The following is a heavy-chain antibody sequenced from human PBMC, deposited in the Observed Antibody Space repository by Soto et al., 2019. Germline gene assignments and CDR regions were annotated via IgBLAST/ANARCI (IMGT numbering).Heavy chain of an antibody. V-gene: IGHV1-69*06. CDR2: IVPNVGTV. D-gene: IGHD3-3*01. CDR1: GGTLSSFINYP. Sequence: QMQLVQSGAEVKKPGSSVKVSCKASGGTLSSFINYPINWVRQAPGQGLEWMGGIVPNVGTVNYAQKFQGRVTITAEKCTGTAYMEVSSLRSEDTALYYCARRDTSGFLRYFDEWGQGTLVTVAS. J-gene: IGHJ4*02. CDR3: ARRDTSGFLRYFDE.